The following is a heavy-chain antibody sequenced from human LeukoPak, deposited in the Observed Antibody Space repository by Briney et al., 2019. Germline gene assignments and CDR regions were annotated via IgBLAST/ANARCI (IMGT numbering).Heavy chain of an antibody. Sequence: ASVTVSFKSSGYTFICYYMHWVRQAPAQGLEWMGWINPNSGVTNYAQKFQGRVTMTRDTSISTAYMELTSLRSDDTAVYYCATTRVTTTRLDYWGQGTLVTVSS. D-gene: IGHD5-12*01. J-gene: IGHJ4*02. CDR1: GYTFICYY. CDR3: ATTRVTTTRLDY. CDR2: INPNSGVT. V-gene: IGHV1-2*02.